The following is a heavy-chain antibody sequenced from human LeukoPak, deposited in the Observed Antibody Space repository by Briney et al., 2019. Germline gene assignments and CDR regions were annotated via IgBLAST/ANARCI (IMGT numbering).Heavy chain of an antibody. CDR2: ISSDGGST. Sequence: GRSLRLSCSASGFTFISYGMHSVRQAPGKGLEYVSAISSDGGSTSYADSVKGRFTISRDNSKNTLYLKMSSLRPEDTAVYFFIKGVSYVIWGRGTLVTVSS. CDR3: IKGVSYVI. V-gene: IGHV3-64D*09. CDR1: GFTFISYG. J-gene: IGHJ2*01. D-gene: IGHD5-18*01.